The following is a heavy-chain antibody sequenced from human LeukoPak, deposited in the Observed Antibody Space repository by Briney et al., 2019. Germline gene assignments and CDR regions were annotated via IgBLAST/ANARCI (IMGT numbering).Heavy chain of an antibody. CDR3: AKAVYLYSFDY. CDR2: ISYDGSDK. D-gene: IGHD1-14*01. V-gene: IGHV3-30*18. Sequence: GGSLRLSCAASGFTFSSYGMHWVSQAPGKGLEWVAVISYDGSDKYYADSVKGRFTVSRDNSKNTLDLQMNSLRAEDTAVYYCAKAVYLYSFDYWGQGTLVTVSS. J-gene: IGHJ4*02. CDR1: GFTFSSYG.